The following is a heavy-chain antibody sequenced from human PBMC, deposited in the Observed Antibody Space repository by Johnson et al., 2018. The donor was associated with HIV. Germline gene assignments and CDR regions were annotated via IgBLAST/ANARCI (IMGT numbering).Heavy chain of an antibody. CDR3: AKGLVGASSRAAFDI. D-gene: IGHD1-26*01. J-gene: IGHJ3*02. Sequence: EVQVLESGGGLVQPGGSLRLSCTDSGFTFASCAMSWVRQAPGKGLEWVSGISASGGSTYYAESVKGRFTISRDKSKKQLYLPMNSLRAEDTAVYYCAKGLVGASSRAAFDIWGQGTMVTVSS. CDR2: ISASGGST. CDR1: GFTFASCA. V-gene: IGHV3-23*01.